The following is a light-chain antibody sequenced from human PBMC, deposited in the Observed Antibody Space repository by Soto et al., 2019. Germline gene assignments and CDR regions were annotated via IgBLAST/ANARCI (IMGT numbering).Light chain of an antibody. CDR1: QGISSA. Sequence: AIQLTQSPSSLSASVGDRVTITCRASQGISSALAWYQQKPGKAPKLLIYDASSLESGVPSRFSGSGSGTDFSLTISSLQPEDFATYYCQQFNSYPLFGGGTKVEIK. V-gene: IGKV1-13*02. J-gene: IGKJ4*01. CDR2: DAS. CDR3: QQFNSYPL.